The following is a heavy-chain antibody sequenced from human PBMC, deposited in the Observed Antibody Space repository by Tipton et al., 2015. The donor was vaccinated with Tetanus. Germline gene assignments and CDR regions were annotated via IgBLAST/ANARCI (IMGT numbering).Heavy chain of an antibody. Sequence: SLRLSCTASGFAFSRLWMHWVRQAPGKGLVWVSRINSDGSSTSYADSVKGRFTISRDNAKNTLSLQMNSLRAEDTAVYYCAREVMIRGVIISRNLDYWGQGTLVTVSS. V-gene: IGHV3-74*01. J-gene: IGHJ4*02. CDR1: GFAFSRLW. CDR3: AREVMIRGVIISRNLDY. CDR2: INSDGSST. D-gene: IGHD3-10*01.